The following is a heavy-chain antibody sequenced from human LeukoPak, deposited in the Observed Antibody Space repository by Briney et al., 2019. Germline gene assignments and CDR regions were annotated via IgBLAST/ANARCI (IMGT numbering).Heavy chain of an antibody. CDR1: GGSISSGGYY. J-gene: IGHJ6*02. D-gene: IGHD2-15*01. V-gene: IGHV4-31*03. CDR3: ARDVVVAANPAGYYYYGMDV. CDR2: IYYSGST. Sequence: SETLSLTCTASGGSISSGGYYWSWIRQHPGKGLEWIGYIYYSGSTYYNPSLKSRVTISVNTSKNQFSLKLSSVTAADTAVYYCARDVVVAANPAGYYYYGMDVWGQGTTVTVSS.